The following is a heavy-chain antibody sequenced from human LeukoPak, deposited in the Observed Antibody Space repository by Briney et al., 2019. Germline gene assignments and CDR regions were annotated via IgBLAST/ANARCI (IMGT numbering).Heavy chain of an antibody. CDR1: GFTFSSYA. V-gene: IGHV3-23*01. J-gene: IGHJ3*02. Sequence: GGSLRLSCAASGFTFSSYAMSWVRQAPGKGLEGVSAISGSGGSTYYADSVKGRFTISRDNSKNTLYLQMNSLRAEDTAVYYCAKDRWLVGATGAFDIWGQGTMVTVSS. CDR2: ISGSGGST. CDR3: AKDRWLVGATGAFDI. D-gene: IGHD1-26*01.